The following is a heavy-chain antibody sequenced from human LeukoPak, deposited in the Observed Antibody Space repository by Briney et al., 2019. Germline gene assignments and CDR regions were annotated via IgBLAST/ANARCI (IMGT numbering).Heavy chain of an antibody. J-gene: IGHJ4*02. D-gene: IGHD2-15*01. CDR1: GYSFTSYG. Sequence: GESLKISCKGSGYSFTSYGISWVRQAPGQGLEWMGWISAYNGNTNYAQKLQGRVTMTTDTSTSTAYMELRSLRSGDTAVYYCAREVGYCSGGSCYRGYYFDYWGQGTLVTVSS. V-gene: IGHV1-18*01. CDR2: ISAYNGNT. CDR3: AREVGYCSGGSCYRGYYFDY.